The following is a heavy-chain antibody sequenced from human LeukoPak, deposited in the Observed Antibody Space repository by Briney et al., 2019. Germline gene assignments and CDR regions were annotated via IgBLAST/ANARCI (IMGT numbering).Heavy chain of an antibody. CDR2: IRSKAYGETA. V-gene: IGHV3-49*03. Sequence: GGSLRLSCTASGFTFGDYAMSWIRQAPGKGLEWVGSIRSKAYGETADYAASVKGRFTISRDDSKAIAYLQMNSLKTEDTAVYHCTRDRGAYNLYDYWGQGTLVTVSS. CDR3: TRDRGAYNLYDY. CDR1: GFTFGDYA. D-gene: IGHD1-1*01. J-gene: IGHJ4*02.